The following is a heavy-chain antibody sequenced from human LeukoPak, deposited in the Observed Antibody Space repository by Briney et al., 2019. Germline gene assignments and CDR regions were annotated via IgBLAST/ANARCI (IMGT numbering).Heavy chain of an antibody. J-gene: IGHJ4*02. V-gene: IGHV4-59*01. CDR3: ARSYYYDSSGPSDY. CDR1: GGSISSYY. CDR2: IYYSGSA. Sequence: SETLSLTCTVSGGSISSYYWSWIRQPPGKGLEWIGYIYYSGSANYNPSLKSRVTISVDTSKNQFSLKLSSVTAADTAVYYCARSYYYDSSGPSDYWGQGTLVTVSS. D-gene: IGHD3-22*01.